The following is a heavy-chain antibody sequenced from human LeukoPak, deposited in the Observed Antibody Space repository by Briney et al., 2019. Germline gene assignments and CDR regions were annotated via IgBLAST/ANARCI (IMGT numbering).Heavy chain of an antibody. CDR1: GFSFSMFA. Sequence: PGGSLRLSCAATGFSFSMFAMTWVRQGPGKGLEWVSVISGSGENTNSADSVKGRFTTSRDNSKNTLYLQMNSLRVEDTALYYCAKIPTYYYDSSEGSDIWGQGTIVTVSS. J-gene: IGHJ3*02. V-gene: IGHV3-23*01. D-gene: IGHD3-22*01. CDR3: AKIPTYYYDSSEGSDI. CDR2: ISGSGENT.